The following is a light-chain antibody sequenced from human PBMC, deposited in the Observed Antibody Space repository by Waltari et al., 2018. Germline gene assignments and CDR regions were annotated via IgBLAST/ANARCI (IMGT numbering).Light chain of an antibody. CDR1: QSVSSY. CDR3: QQRSNWPL. Sequence: EIVLTQSPATLSLSPGERATLSCRASQSVSSYLAWYQQKPGQAPRRLINDASNRATGIPARFSGSGSGTDFTLTISSLEPEDFAVYYCQQRSNWPLFGQGTRLEIK. V-gene: IGKV3-11*01. CDR2: DAS. J-gene: IGKJ5*01.